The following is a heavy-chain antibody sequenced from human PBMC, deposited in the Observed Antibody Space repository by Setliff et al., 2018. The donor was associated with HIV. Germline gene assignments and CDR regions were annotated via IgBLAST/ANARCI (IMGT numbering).Heavy chain of an antibody. V-gene: IGHV4-59*11. CDR2: IHHSGGT. CDR3: ARLPDINSWPFDY. J-gene: IGHJ4*02. D-gene: IGHD6-13*01. CDR1: YGSISGHY. Sequence: PSETLSLTCTVSYGSISGHYWTWIRQPPGKGLEWIGYIHHSGGTQYNPSLMSRLTMSVDSSKNQFSQSLSSVTAADTAVYYCARLPDINSWPFDYWARGTLVTVSS.